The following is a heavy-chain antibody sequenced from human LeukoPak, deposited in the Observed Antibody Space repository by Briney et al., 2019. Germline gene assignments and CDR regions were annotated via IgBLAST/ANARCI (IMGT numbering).Heavy chain of an antibody. D-gene: IGHD6-19*01. Sequence: ASVKVSCKASGYTFTSYGISWVRQAPGQGLEWMGWISAYNGNTNYAQKLQGRVTMTRDMSTSTVYMELSSLRSEDTAVYYCARDSVAVAGFDYWGQGTLVTVSS. V-gene: IGHV1-18*01. J-gene: IGHJ4*02. CDR1: GYTFTSYG. CDR2: ISAYNGNT. CDR3: ARDSVAVAGFDY.